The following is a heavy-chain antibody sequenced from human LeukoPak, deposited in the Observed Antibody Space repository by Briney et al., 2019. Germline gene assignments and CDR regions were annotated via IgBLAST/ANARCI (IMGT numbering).Heavy chain of an antibody. Sequence: GGSLRLSCAASGFTFSSYSMTWVRQAPGKGLEWVSSISSSSSYIYYADSVKGRFTISRDNAKNSLYLQMNSLRAEDTAVYYCASYYDSSGYPSGGGQGTLVTVSS. CDR3: ASYYDSSGYPSG. J-gene: IGHJ4*02. V-gene: IGHV3-21*01. CDR2: ISSSSSYI. D-gene: IGHD3-22*01. CDR1: GFTFSSYS.